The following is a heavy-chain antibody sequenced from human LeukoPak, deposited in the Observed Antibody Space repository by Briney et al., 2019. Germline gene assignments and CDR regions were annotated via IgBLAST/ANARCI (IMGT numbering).Heavy chain of an antibody. CDR3: ARVRMAAGTLYYFDY. V-gene: IGHV4-4*02. CDR2: IYHSGST. CDR1: GGSISSSNW. Sequence: SETLSLTCAVSGGSISSSNWWSWVRQPPGKGLEWIGEIYHSGSTNYNPSHKSRVTISVDKSKNQFSLKLSSVTAADTAVYYCARVRMAAGTLYYFDYWGQGTLVTVSS. J-gene: IGHJ4*02. D-gene: IGHD6-13*01.